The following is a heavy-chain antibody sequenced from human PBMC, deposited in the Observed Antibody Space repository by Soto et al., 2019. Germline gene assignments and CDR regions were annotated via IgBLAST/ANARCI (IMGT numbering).Heavy chain of an antibody. CDR1: GGSISSYY. CDR2: IYYSGST. D-gene: IGHD3-9*01. Sequence: SETLSLTCTVSGGSISSYYWSWIRQPPGKGLEWIGYIYYSGSTNYNPSLKSRVTISVDTSKNQFSLKLSSVTAADTAVYYCAKTGIERYYGMDVWGQVTTVTV. J-gene: IGHJ6*02. CDR3: AKTGIERYYGMDV. V-gene: IGHV4-59*01.